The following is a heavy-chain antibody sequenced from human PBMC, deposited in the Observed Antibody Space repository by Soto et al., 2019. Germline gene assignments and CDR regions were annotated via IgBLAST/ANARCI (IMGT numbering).Heavy chain of an antibody. Sequence: PGLCMRLSCSPGAWTLSSYGLHWVRHAPARGLEWVAFICSDGSNTYYADSVKGRFTISRDNSKNTLYLQMSSLRAEDTAVYYCARAPYYYDGSGYRFDYWGQGALVTVSS. V-gene: IGHV3-33*01. J-gene: IGHJ4*02. D-gene: IGHD3-22*01. CDR1: AWTLSSYG. CDR3: ARAPYYYDGSGYRFDY. CDR2: ICSDGSNT.